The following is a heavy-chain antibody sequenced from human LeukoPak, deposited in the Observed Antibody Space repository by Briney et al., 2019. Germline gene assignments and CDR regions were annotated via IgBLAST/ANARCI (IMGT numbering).Heavy chain of an antibody. D-gene: IGHD2-15*01. CDR2: ISSSSSYT. V-gene: IGHV3-11*03. CDR1: GFTFSDYY. Sequence: GGSLRLSCAASGFTFSDYYMSWIRQAPGKGLEWVSYISSSSSYTNYADSVKGRFTISRDNAKNSLYLQMNSLRAEDTAVYYCAKKGYCSGGSCYAFGYWGQGTLVTVSS. J-gene: IGHJ4*02. CDR3: AKKGYCSGGSCYAFGY.